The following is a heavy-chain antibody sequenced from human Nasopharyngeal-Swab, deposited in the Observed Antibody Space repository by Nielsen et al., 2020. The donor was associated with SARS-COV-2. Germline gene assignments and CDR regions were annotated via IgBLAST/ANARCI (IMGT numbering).Heavy chain of an antibody. CDR3: ARQYTVVVSALYYYGMDV. J-gene: IGHJ6*02. V-gene: IGHV1-18*01. D-gene: IGHD2-2*01. Sequence: ASVKVSCKASGYTFTSYGISWVRQAPGQGLEWMGWISAYNGNTNYAQKLQGRVTMTTDTSTSTAYMELKSLRSDDTAVYYCARQYTVVVSALYYYGMDVWGQGTTVTVSS. CDR2: ISAYNGNT. CDR1: GYTFTSYG.